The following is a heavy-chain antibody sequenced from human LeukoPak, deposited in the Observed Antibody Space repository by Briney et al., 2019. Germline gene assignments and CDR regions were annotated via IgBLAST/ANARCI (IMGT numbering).Heavy chain of an antibody. CDR1: GGSISSSNW. CDR3: ARGCSGGSCYLNY. CDR2: IYHSGST. Sequence: PSETLPLTCAVSGGSISSSNWWSWVRQPPGKGLKWIGEIYHSGSTSYNPSLKSRVTISVDKSKNQFSLKLSSVTAADTAVYYCARGCSGGSCYLNYWGQGTLVTVSS. D-gene: IGHD2-15*01. J-gene: IGHJ4*02. V-gene: IGHV4-4*02.